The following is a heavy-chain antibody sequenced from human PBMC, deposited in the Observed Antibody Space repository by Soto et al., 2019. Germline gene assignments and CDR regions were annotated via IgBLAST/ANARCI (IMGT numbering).Heavy chain of an antibody. CDR1: GGSFSGYY. V-gene: IGHV4-34*01. J-gene: IGHJ5*02. CDR3: ARHHSRWFDP. CDR2: INHSGST. D-gene: IGHD4-4*01. Sequence: SETLSLTCAVYGGSFSGYYWSWIRQPPGKGLEWIGEINHSGSTNYNPSLKSRVTISVDTSKNQFSLKLSSVTAADTAVYYCARHHSRWFDPWGQGTLVTVSS.